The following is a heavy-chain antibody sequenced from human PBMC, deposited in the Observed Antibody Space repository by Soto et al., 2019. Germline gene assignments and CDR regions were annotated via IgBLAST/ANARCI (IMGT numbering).Heavy chain of an antibody. Sequence: GSLRLSCAASGFSVSSSHMNWVRQAPGKGLEWVSVIYSGGSAYYAVSVKGRFTISRDNSRNTVFLQMNGLRAEDTAVYYCARLAPYGSGSYSFRYNWFDPWGPGTLVTVS. D-gene: IGHD3-10*01. CDR1: GFSVSSSH. J-gene: IGHJ5*02. V-gene: IGHV3-53*01. CDR2: IYSGGSA. CDR3: ARLAPYGSGSYSFRYNWFDP.